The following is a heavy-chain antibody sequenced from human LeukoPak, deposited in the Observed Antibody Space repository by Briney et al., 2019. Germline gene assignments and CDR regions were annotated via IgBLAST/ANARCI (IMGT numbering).Heavy chain of an antibody. J-gene: IGHJ4*02. V-gene: IGHV3-66*01. D-gene: IGHD3-10*01. CDR2: IYSGGST. CDR3: ARAEVLWFGTYYFDY. CDR1: GFTVSSNY. Sequence: GGSLRLSCAASGFTVSSNYMSWVRQAPGKGLEWVSVIYSGGSTYYADSVKGRFTISRDNSKNTLYLQMNSLRAEDTAVYYCARAEVLWFGTYYFDYWGQGTLVTVSS.